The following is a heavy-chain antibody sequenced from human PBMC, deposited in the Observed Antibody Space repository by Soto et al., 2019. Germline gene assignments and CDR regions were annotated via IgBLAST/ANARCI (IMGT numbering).Heavy chain of an antibody. CDR1: GFTFNTYV. D-gene: IGHD1-26*01. CDR2: ISVYHGNT. V-gene: IGHV1-18*01. Sequence: QVQLVQSGAEVKKPGASVTVSCQAPGFTFNTYVITWVRQAPGQGLEGLGWISVYHGNTNYAQKVQGRVTMTTDTSTSTAYMELRSLRSDDTAVYYCARGGSGSYRMFEYRGQGTLVTVSS. CDR3: ARGGSGSYRMFEY. J-gene: IGHJ4*02.